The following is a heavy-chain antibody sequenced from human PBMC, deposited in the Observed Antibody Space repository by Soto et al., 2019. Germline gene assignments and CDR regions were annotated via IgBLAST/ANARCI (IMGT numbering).Heavy chain of an antibody. CDR2: IWYDGSNK. D-gene: IGHD3-10*01. J-gene: IGHJ6*02. CDR1: GFTFSNYD. CDR3: ARGLTMVRGDKSYGMDV. Sequence: QVQLVESGGGVVQPGRSLRLSCVASGFTFSNYDMHWVRQAPGKGLERVAVIWYDGSNKYYADSVKGRFTISRDNSKDTLYLQMNSLRAEDTAVYYCARGLTMVRGDKSYGMDVWGQGTTVTVSS. V-gene: IGHV3-33*01.